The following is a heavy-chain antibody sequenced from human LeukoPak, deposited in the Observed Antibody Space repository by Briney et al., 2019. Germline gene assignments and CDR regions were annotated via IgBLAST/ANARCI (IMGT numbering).Heavy chain of an antibody. CDR2: VNHSGRT. V-gene: IGHV4-34*01. CDR1: GVSFSDYW. D-gene: IGHD6-6*01. Sequence: SETLSFTCAVYGVSFSDYWWTWIRQSPGKGLEWIGEVNHSGRTNYNPSLKSRVSISVDRSKKQFSLKLTSVTAADTAVYYCARGSIVSGAFDIWGQGTMVTVSS. J-gene: IGHJ3*02. CDR3: ARGSIVSGAFDI.